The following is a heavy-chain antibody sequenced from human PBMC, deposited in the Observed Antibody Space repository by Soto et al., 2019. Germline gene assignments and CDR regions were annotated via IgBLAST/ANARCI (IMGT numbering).Heavy chain of an antibody. Sequence: QVQLVQSGAEVEKPGASVKVSCKASGYTFTTYGISWVRQAPGQGLEWMGWISGDDGHTNYGQKFQGRVTMTRDTSTSTVYMELRSLRSDDTALYYCARDWNCTNSRCQNCFDPWGQGTLVIVSS. V-gene: IGHV1-18*01. CDR1: GYTFTTYG. CDR3: ARDWNCTNSRCQNCFDP. D-gene: IGHD2-8*01. J-gene: IGHJ5*02. CDR2: ISGDDGHT.